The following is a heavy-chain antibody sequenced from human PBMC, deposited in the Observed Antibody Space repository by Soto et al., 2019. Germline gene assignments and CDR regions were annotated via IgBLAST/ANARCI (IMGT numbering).Heavy chain of an antibody. CDR1: GYTFTSYD. V-gene: IGHV1-8*01. J-gene: IGHJ6*03. CDR2: MNPNSGNT. D-gene: IGHD5-12*01. CDR3: ARGDSGYDYKYYYYYYMDV. Sequence: ASVKVSCKASGYTFTSYDINWVRQATGQGLEWMGWMNPNSGNTGYAQKFQGRVTMTRNTSISTAYMELSSLRSEDTAVYYCARGDSGYDYKYYYYYYMDVWGKGTTVTVSS.